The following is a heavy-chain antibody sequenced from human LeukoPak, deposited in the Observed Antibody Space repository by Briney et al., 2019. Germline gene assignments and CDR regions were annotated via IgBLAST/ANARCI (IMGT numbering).Heavy chain of an antibody. CDR3: ARETHLHYYYYYYMDV. V-gene: IGHV4-4*07. Sequence: PSETLSLTCTVSGGSISSYYWSWIRQPAGKGLEWIGRIYTSGSTNYNPSLKSRVTISVDKSKNQFSLKLSSVTAADTAVYYCARETHLHYYYYYYMDVWGEGTTVTVSS. CDR1: GGSISSYY. CDR2: IYTSGST. J-gene: IGHJ6*03.